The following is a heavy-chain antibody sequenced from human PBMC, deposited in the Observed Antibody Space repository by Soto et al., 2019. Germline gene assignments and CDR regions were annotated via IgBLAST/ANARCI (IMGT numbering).Heavy chain of an antibody. CDR3: ARTYYDILTGYVSAHYYYMDV. CDR1: GGSISSYY. D-gene: IGHD3-9*01. Sequence: SETLSLTCTVSGGSISSYYWSWIRQPPGKGLEWIGYIYYSGSTNYNPSLKSRVTISVDTSKNQFSLKLSSVTAADTAVYYCARTYYDILTGYVSAHYYYMDVWGKGTTVTVSS. J-gene: IGHJ6*03. CDR2: IYYSGST. V-gene: IGHV4-59*01.